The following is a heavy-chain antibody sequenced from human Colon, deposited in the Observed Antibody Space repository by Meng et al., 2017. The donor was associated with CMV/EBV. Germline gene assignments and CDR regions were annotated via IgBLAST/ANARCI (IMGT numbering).Heavy chain of an antibody. J-gene: IGHJ4*02. CDR3: AKVSAGYDILTGYLYFDC. D-gene: IGHD3-9*01. CDR2: ISGSGYST. Sequence: GGSLRLSCAASGFTFSSYAMSWVRQAAGKGLEWVSGISGSGYSTYYADSVKGRFTISRDNSKNTLYLQMNSLRAEDTAVYYCAKVSAGYDILTGYLYFDCWGQGTLVTVSS. V-gene: IGHV3-23*01. CDR1: GFTFSSYA.